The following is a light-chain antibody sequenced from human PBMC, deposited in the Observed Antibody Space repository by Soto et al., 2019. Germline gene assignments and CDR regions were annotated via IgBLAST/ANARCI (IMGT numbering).Light chain of an antibody. Sequence: EIVMTQSPATPSVSPGERATLSCRVSQSVSSNLAWYQQKPGQAPRLLIYGASTRATGIPARFSCSGSGTEFTLTISSLQSEDFAVYYCQQYNNWPRTFGQGTKVEIK. CDR3: QQYNNWPRT. V-gene: IGKV3-15*01. J-gene: IGKJ1*01. CDR2: GAS. CDR1: QSVSSN.